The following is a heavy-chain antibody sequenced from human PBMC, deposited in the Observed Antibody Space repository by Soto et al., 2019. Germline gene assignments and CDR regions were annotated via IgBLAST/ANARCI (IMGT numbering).Heavy chain of an antibody. D-gene: IGHD6-13*01. CDR3: ARDHNLSSWRKIDS. Sequence: VASVKVSCKASGYTFTNQGISWVRQAPGQGLEWVGWISTFHGTTDYAHKFEDRVTLTTDRSTSTAYMELRSLRSDDTAVYYCARDHNLSSWRKIDSWGQGTLVPVSS. J-gene: IGHJ5*01. CDR1: GYTFTNQG. V-gene: IGHV1-18*01. CDR2: ISTFHGTT.